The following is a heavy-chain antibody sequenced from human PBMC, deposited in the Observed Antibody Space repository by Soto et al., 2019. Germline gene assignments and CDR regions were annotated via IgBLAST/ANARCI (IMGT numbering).Heavy chain of an antibody. D-gene: IGHD6-6*01. J-gene: IGHJ6*03. Sequence: EVQLAESGGGLAQPGGSLRLSCAASGFTLSGYAMDWVSQAPGKGLEYVSGISSNGVGTYYANSVQGRFTISRDNSKNTVYLQMGSLRPEDMAGYYCAGRARPDFYDMDVWGKGTTVTVSS. V-gene: IGHV3-64*01. CDR1: GFTLSGYA. CDR2: ISSNGVGT. CDR3: AGRARPDFYDMDV.